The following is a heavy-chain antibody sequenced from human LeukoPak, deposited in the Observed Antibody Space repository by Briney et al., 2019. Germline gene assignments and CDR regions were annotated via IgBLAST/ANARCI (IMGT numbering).Heavy chain of an antibody. D-gene: IGHD2-8*01. CDR2: IYYSGST. CDR1: GGSISSYY. Sequence: SETLSLTCTVSGGSISSYYWSWIRQPPGKGLEWIGYIYYSGSTNYNPSLKSRVTISVDTSKNQFSLKLSSVTAADTAVYYCARDLGGGGRGVFYIGGQGKMSTVS. J-gene: IGHJ3*02. CDR3: ARDLGGGGRGVFYI. V-gene: IGHV4-59*01.